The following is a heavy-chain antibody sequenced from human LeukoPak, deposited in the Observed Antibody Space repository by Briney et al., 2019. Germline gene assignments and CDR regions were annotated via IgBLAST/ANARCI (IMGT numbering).Heavy chain of an antibody. CDR2: ISGSGGST. D-gene: IGHD3-10*01. CDR1: LFTFSSYS. J-gene: IGHJ4*02. Sequence: AWSLTLSCPASLFTFSSYSMSWVRQAPPKGLEWVSAISGSGGSTYYADSVKGRFTISRDNSKNMLYLQMNSLRAEDTAVYYCAKWRGAYYYGSRLDYWGQGTLVTVSS. V-gene: IGHV3-23*01. CDR3: AKWRGAYYYGSRLDY.